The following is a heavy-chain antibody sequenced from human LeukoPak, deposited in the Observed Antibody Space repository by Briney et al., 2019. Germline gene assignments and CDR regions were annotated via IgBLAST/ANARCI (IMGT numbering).Heavy chain of an antibody. CDR3: ARVMGIAAAGNFDY. Sequence: ASVKVSCKASVYTFTSYYMHWGRQAPGQGLEWMGIINPSGGSTSYAQKFQGRVTMTRDTSISTAYMELSRLRSDDTAVYYCARVMGIAAAGNFDYWGQGTLVTVSS. CDR2: INPSGGST. V-gene: IGHV1-46*01. CDR1: VYTFTSYY. J-gene: IGHJ4*02. D-gene: IGHD6-13*01.